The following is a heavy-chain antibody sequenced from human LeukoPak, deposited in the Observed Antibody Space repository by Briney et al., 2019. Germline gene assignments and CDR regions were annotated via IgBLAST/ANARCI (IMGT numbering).Heavy chain of an antibody. CDR3: AREGVAAAGKLDY. Sequence: SETLSLTCTVSGGSIGSYYWSWIRQPLAKGLEWIGYIYYSGSTNYNPSLKSRVTISLDTSKNQFPMNLISVTAADTAVYYCAREGVAAAGKLDYWGQGTLVTVSS. CDR1: GGSIGSYY. V-gene: IGHV4-59*01. D-gene: IGHD6-13*01. J-gene: IGHJ4*02. CDR2: IYYSGST.